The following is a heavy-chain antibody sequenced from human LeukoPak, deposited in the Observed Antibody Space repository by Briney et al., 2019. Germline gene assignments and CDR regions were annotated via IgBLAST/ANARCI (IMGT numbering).Heavy chain of an antibody. Sequence: GGSLRLSCAASGFTVSTYYMTWVRQAPGKGLECVSVIYSGGSTYYADSVKGRFTVSRDNSKNTLYLQMNSLRAEDTAVYYCAKDQQLVGPDYWGQGTLVTVSS. CDR1: GFTVSTYY. J-gene: IGHJ4*02. CDR3: AKDQQLVGPDY. D-gene: IGHD6-13*01. V-gene: IGHV3-53*01. CDR2: IYSGGST.